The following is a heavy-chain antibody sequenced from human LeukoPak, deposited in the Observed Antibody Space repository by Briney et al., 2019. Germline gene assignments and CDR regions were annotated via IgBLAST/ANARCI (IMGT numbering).Heavy chain of an antibody. D-gene: IGHD1-26*01. V-gene: IGHV3-74*01. Sequence: GGSLRLSCAASEFSISDYWMHWVRQAPGKGLVWVSRINSDGSDTTYADSVKGRFTISRDNAKNMLYLQMSSLTAEDTAVYYCARDRPFSGSYLGFDPWGHGTLVTVSS. J-gene: IGHJ5*02. CDR2: INSDGSDT. CDR3: ARDRPFSGSYLGFDP. CDR1: EFSISDYW.